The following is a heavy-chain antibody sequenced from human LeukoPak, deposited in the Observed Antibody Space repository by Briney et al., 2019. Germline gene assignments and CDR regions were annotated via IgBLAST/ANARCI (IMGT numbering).Heavy chain of an antibody. CDR1: GYTFTSYG. D-gene: IGHD2-15*01. J-gene: IGHJ3*02. CDR3: ARASTPGAFDI. CDR2: INPNSGGT. V-gene: IGHV1-2*02. Sequence: GASVKVSCKASGYTFTSYGISWVRQAPGQGLEWMGWINPNSGGTNYAQKFQGRVTMTRDTSISTAYMELSRLRSDDTAVYYCARASTPGAFDIWGQGTMVTVSS.